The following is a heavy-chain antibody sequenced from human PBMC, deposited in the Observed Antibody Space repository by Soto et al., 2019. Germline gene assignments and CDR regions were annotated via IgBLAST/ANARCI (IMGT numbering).Heavy chain of an antibody. CDR2: IIPIFGTV. CDR3: ARGNHRWLQWWYFDL. D-gene: IGHD5-12*01. V-gene: IGHV1-69*12. J-gene: IGHJ2*01. CDR1: GGTFSNYP. Sequence: QVQLVQSGAEVKKPGSSVKVSCKASGGTFSNYPISWVRQAPGQGLEWMGGIIPIFGTVNYAQKFQGRVTITADESTSTAYMERSSLRSEDTAVYYCARGNHRWLQWWYFDLWGRGTLVTLSS.